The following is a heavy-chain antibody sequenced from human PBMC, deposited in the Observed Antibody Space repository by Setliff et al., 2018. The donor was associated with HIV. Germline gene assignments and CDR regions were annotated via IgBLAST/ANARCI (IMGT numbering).Heavy chain of an antibody. CDR3: ATDPGYSSTWYSESFQH. CDR2: IDPNSGDT. D-gene: IGHD6-13*01. Sequence: ASVKVSCKASGYTFTGYYLHWVRQAPGQGLEWMGWIDPNSGDTNYEQKFQGRVSMTRDTSISTVYMELSSLRSDNTAMHYCATDPGYSSTWYSESFQHWGQGTVVTVSS. J-gene: IGHJ1*01. V-gene: IGHV1-2*02. CDR1: GYTFTGYY.